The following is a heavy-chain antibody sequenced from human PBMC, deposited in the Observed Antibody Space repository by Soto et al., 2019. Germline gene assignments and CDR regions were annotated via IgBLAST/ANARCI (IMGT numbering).Heavy chain of an antibody. CDR1: GYTLTNYA. D-gene: IGHD2-15*01. CDR3: ARDCTGGSCFCIY. CDR2: INTYNGNS. V-gene: IGHV1-18*01. J-gene: IGHJ4*02. Sequence: QVQLVQSAAEVKKPGASVKVSCKASGYTLTNYAISWVRQAPGQGPEWMGWINTYNGNSNYAQKFQGRVTMTTDTXTNPAYMELRSLTSDDTAVYYCARDCTGGSCFCIYWGQGTLVTVSS.